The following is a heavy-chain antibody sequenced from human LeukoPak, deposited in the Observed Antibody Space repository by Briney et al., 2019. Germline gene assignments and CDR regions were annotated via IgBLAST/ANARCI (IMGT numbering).Heavy chain of an antibody. CDR2: INHSGST. J-gene: IGHJ4*02. D-gene: IGHD6-13*01. CDR3: ARAIAAADY. Sequence: SETLSLTCAVYGGSFSGYYWSWIRQPPGKGLEWIGEINHSGSTNYNPSLKSRVTISVDTSKNQFSLKLSSVTAADTAAYYCARAIAAADYWGQGTLVTVSS. V-gene: IGHV4-34*01. CDR1: GGSFSGYY.